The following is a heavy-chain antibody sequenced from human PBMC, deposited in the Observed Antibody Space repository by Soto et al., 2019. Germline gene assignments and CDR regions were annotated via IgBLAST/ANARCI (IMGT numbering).Heavy chain of an antibody. V-gene: IGHV5-51*01. Sequence: PGESLKVSCKGSGYSFTSYWIGWVRQMPGKGLEWMGIIYPGDSDTRYSPSFQGQVTISADKSISTAYLQWSSLKASDTAMYYCARPHDYDSSGHDAFDIWGQGTMVTVSS. CDR1: GYSFTSYW. CDR2: IYPGDSDT. J-gene: IGHJ3*02. CDR3: ARPHDYDSSGHDAFDI. D-gene: IGHD3-22*01.